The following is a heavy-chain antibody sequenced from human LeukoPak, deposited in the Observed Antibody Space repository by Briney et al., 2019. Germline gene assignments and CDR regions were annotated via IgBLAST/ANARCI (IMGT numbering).Heavy chain of an antibody. Sequence: SGGSLRLSCAASGFTFSSYEMNWVRQAPGKGLEWVSYISSSGSTIYYADSVKGRFTISRDNAKNSLYLQMNSLRAEDTAVYYCARIPLCGGDCYSDYWGQGTLVTVSS. CDR2: ISSSGSTI. CDR3: ARIPLCGGDCYSDY. V-gene: IGHV3-48*03. CDR1: GFTFSSYE. J-gene: IGHJ4*02. D-gene: IGHD2-21*02.